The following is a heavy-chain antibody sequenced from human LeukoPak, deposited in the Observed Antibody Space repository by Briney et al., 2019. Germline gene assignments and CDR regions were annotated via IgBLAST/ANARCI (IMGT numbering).Heavy chain of an antibody. J-gene: IGHJ2*01. CDR3: ARTAYDILTLARYFDL. D-gene: IGHD3-9*01. Sequence: LSGGSLRLSCAASGFTYSSYAMSWVRQAPGEGLEWVSAISGSGGSTYYADSVKGRFTISRDNSKNTLYLQMNSLRAEDTAVYYCARTAYDILTLARYFDLWGRGTLVTVSS. V-gene: IGHV3-23*01. CDR1: GFTYSSYA. CDR2: ISGSGGST.